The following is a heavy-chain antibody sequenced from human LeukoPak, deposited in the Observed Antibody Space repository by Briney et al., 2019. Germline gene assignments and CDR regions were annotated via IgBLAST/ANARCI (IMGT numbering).Heavy chain of an antibody. CDR2: VHLDGRT. CDR3: AREGGFYRPLDY. D-gene: IGHD6-25*01. J-gene: IGHJ4*02. CDR1: GGSVTSTNW. Sequence: SETLSLTCDVSGGSVTSTNWWTWFRQPPGKGLEWIGEVHLDGRTNCNPSLKSRLVMSADLPENHISLKLTSVTAADTAVYYCAREGGFYRPLDYSGQGTLVTVSS. V-gene: IGHV4-4*02.